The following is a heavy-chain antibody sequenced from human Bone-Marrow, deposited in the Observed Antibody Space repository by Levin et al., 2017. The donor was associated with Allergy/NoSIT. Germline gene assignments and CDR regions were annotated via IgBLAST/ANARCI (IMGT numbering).Heavy chain of an antibody. CDR1: GYSFTSYW. CDR3: ARSSSWYSSFDWYFDL. Sequence: GESLKISCKGSGYSFTSYWIGWVRQMPGKGLEWMGIIYPGDSDTRYSPSFQGQVTISADKSISTAYLQWSSLKASDTAMYYCARSSSWYSSFDWYFDLWGRGTLVTVSS. D-gene: IGHD6-13*01. CDR2: IYPGDSDT. J-gene: IGHJ2*01. V-gene: IGHV5-51*01.